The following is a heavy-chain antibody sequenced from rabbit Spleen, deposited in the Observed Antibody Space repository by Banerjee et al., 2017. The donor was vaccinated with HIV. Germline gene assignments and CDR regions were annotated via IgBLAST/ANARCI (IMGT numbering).Heavy chain of an antibody. CDR3: ARGHGNGNGNWIYIDWLDL. Sequence: QEQLVESGGGLVKPGASLTLTCKASGFSFSNKAVMCWVRQAPGKGLEWISCIAGSSSGFTYSATWAKGRFTISKTSSTTVTLQMTSLTAADTATYFCARGHGNGNGNWIYIDWLDLWGPGTLVTVS. D-gene: IGHD7-1*01. J-gene: IGHJ5*01. V-gene: IGHV1S45*01. CDR2: IAGSSSGFT. CDR1: GFSFSNKAV.